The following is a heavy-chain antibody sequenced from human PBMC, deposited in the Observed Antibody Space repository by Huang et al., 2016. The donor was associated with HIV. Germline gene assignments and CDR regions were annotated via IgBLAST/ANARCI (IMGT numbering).Heavy chain of an antibody. CDR2: ISSSGGSM. V-gene: IGHV3-48*01. CDR1: GFTFSSRT. CDR3: ARFGSYYYGSGSYLDAFDI. D-gene: IGHD3-10*01. Sequence: EVQLVESGGGLAQPGGSLRLSYAVSGFTFSSRTMNWVRQAPGKGLAWVSFISSSGGSMFYADSVKGRFTISRDNAKNSLYLQMNSLRAEDTAVYFCARFGSYYYGSGSYLDAFDIWGQGTMVTVSS. J-gene: IGHJ3*02.